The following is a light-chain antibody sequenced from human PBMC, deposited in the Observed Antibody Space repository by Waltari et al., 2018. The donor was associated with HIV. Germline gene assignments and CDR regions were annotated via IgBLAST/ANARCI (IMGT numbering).Light chain of an antibody. CDR1: QSVLYSSNSKNV. V-gene: IGKV4-1*01. CDR3: QQYYSTPLT. CDR2: WAS. J-gene: IGKJ4*01. Sequence: DIVMTQSPDSLAVSLGERATINCKSSQSVLYSSNSKNVLAWYQPKPGQPPKLLIYWASTRESGVPDRFSGSGSGTDFTLTISSLQAEDVAVYYCQQYYSTPLTFGGGTKVEIK.